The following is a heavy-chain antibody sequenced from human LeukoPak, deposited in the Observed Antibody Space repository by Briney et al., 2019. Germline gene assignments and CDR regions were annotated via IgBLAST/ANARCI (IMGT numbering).Heavy chain of an antibody. CDR3: ARRYNDFWSGYYLWYYGMDV. D-gene: IGHD3-3*01. Sequence: PGGSLRLSCAASGFTFSDYYMSWIRQAPGKGLEWVSYSSSSGSTIYYADSVKGRFTISRDNAKNSLYLQMNSLRAEDTAVYYCARRYNDFWSGYYLWYYGMDVWGQGTTVTVSS. CDR2: SSSSGSTI. CDR1: GFTFSDYY. V-gene: IGHV3-11*01. J-gene: IGHJ6*02.